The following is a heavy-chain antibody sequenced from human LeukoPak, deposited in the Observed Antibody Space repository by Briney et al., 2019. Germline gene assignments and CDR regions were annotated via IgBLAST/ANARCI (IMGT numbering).Heavy chain of an antibody. Sequence: GGSLRLSCAASGFTFSDYYMSWIRQAPGKGLEWVSYISSSGSTIYYADSVKSRFTISRDNAKNSLYLQMNSLRAEDTAVYYCAKPYYYDSSEDAFDIWGQGTMVTVSS. V-gene: IGHV3-11*04. CDR1: GFTFSDYY. CDR3: AKPYYYDSSEDAFDI. CDR2: ISSSGSTI. J-gene: IGHJ3*02. D-gene: IGHD3-22*01.